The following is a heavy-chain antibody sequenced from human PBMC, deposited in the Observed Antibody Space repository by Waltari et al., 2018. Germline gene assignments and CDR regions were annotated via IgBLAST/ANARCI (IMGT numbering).Heavy chain of an antibody. J-gene: IGHJ6*02. V-gene: IGHV5-51*03. CDR2: IYPCDSFT. D-gene: IGHD3-3*01. CDR3: ASGVAPGYYYYGIDV. Sequence: EVQLVQSGAEVKKPGESLKIPCKGSGYSFTSYWIGWVRQMPGKGLEWMVIIYPCDSFTRYSPSFQGQVTISADKSISTAYLQWSSLKASDTAMYYCASGVAPGYYYYGIDVWGQGTTVTVSS. CDR1: GYSFTSYW.